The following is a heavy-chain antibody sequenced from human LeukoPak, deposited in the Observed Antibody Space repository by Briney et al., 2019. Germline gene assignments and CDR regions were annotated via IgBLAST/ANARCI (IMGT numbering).Heavy chain of an antibody. CDR1: GLSMSSSNW. V-gene: IGHV4-4*02. J-gene: IGHJ4*02. CDR3: AREDYYGSGSYLY. D-gene: IGHD3-10*01. Sequence: SETLSLTCAVSGLSMSSSNWWSWVRQPPGKGLGWIGEIYHSGGTNYNPSLKSLVTISVDTSKNQFPRKRSSATAADTAVYYCAREDYYGSGSYLYWGQGTLVTVSS. CDR2: IYHSGGT.